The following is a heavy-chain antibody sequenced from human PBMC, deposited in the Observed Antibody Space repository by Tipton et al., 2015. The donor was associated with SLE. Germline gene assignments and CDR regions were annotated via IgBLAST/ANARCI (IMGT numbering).Heavy chain of an antibody. D-gene: IGHD2-15*01. CDR1: GDSVSNSGAA. CDR2: TYYRSKWYY. V-gene: IGHV6-1*01. Sequence: VKPSQTLSLTCAISGDSVSNSGAAWNWMRHSPLGGLEWLGRTYYRSKWYYDYAVSVKSRIIINPDTSKNQFSLQLNSVTPEDTAVYFCARDPHYCQSCMDVWGQGTTVTVSS. CDR3: ARDPHYCQSCMDV. J-gene: IGHJ6*02.